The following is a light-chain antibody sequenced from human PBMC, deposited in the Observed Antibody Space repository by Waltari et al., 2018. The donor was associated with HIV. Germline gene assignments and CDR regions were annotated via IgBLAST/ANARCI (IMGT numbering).Light chain of an antibody. J-gene: IGKJ1*01. CDR3: QQYGSSSLWT. Sequence: EIVLTQSPGTLSLSPGERATLSCRASQTVSSSYFAWYQQRPGQAPRLLIHGASTRATDIPDRFSGSGSGTDFTLTISRLEPEDVAVYYCQQYGSSSLWTFGQGTKVEIK. CDR1: QTVSSSY. V-gene: IGKV3-20*01. CDR2: GAS.